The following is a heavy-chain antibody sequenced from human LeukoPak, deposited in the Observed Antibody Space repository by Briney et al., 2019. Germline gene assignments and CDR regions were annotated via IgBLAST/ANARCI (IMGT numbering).Heavy chain of an antibody. CDR3: AREVAKDAFDI. CDR2: IYYSGST. CDR1: GGSFSGYC. V-gene: IGHV4-59*01. D-gene: IGHD5-12*01. J-gene: IGHJ3*02. Sequence: PSETLSLTCAVYGGSFSGYCWSWIRQPPGKGLEWIGYIYYSGSTNYNPSLKSRVTISVDTSKNQFSLKLSSVTAADTAVYYCAREVAKDAFDIWGQGTMVTVSS.